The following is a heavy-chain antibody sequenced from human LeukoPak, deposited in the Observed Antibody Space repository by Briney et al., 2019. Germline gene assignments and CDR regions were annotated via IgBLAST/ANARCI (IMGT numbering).Heavy chain of an antibody. CDR1: GFTFSSYG. V-gene: IGHV3-30*18. Sequence: GRSLRLSCAASGFTFSSYGMHWVRQAPGKGLEWVAVISYDGSNKYYADSVRGRFTISRDNSKNTLYLQMNSLRAEDTAVYYCAKESPRSFNPYFDYWGQGTLVTVSS. J-gene: IGHJ4*02. CDR3: AKESPRSFNPYFDY. CDR2: ISYDGSNK. D-gene: IGHD6-13*01.